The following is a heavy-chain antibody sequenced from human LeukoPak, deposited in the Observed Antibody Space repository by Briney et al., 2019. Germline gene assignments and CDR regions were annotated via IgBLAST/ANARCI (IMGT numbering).Heavy chain of an antibody. D-gene: IGHD6-19*01. CDR1: GGSISSYY. CDR3: ARKQWVMYYFDS. J-gene: IGHJ4*02. Sequence: SETLSLTCTVSGGSISSYYWSWIRQPPGKGLEWIGYIYYSGSTNYNPSLKSRVTISVDTSKNQFSLKLSSVTAADTAVYYCARKQWVMYYFDSWGQGTLVTVSS. CDR2: IYYSGST. V-gene: IGHV4-59*01.